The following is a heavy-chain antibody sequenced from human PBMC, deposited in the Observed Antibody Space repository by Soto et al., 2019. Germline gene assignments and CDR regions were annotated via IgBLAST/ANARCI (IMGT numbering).Heavy chain of an antibody. Sequence: PGGSLRLSCAASGFTFSDYYMSWIRQAPGKGLEWVSYISSSGSTIYYADSVKGRFTISRDNAKNSLYLQMNSLRAEDTAVYYCARQYYDFWSGYPAPPDYYYMDVWGKGTTVTVSS. CDR3: ARQYYDFWSGYPAPPDYYYMDV. D-gene: IGHD3-3*01. CDR1: GFTFSDYY. J-gene: IGHJ6*03. V-gene: IGHV3-11*01. CDR2: ISSSGSTI.